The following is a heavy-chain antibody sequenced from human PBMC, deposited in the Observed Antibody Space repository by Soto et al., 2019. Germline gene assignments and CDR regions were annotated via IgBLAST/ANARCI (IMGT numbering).Heavy chain of an antibody. CDR3: VRGGRGDSNWRYYFEY. Sequence: PSDTLSLTCAIYCGSFSGYYGIGMLPTPLKGLEWIGEINHSGSTNYNPSLKSRVAMSVDTSKNQFSLKLTSLTAADTALYYCVRGGRGDSNWRYYFEYWGQGALVTSPQ. CDR2: INHSGST. D-gene: IGHD6-13*01. J-gene: IGHJ4*02. CDR1: CGSFSGYY. V-gene: IGHV4-34*01.